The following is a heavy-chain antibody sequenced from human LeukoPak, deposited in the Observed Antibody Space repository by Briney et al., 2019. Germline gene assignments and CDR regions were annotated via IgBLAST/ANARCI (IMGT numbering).Heavy chain of an antibody. CDR2: INHIGST. V-gene: IGHV4-34*01. Sequence: LETLSLTCAVYVGSFSGYYWSWIRQPPRKGLEWIGEINHIGSTNYNPSLKSRVTISLAKTKNQFSLKLSSVTAADKAVDYCARLYLPATRFDYWGQGTLVTVSS. D-gene: IGHD5-24*01. CDR3: ARLYLPATRFDY. J-gene: IGHJ4*02. CDR1: VGSFSGYY.